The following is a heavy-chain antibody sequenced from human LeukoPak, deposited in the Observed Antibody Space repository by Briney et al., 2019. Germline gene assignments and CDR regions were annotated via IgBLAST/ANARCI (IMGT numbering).Heavy chain of an antibody. V-gene: IGHV3-7*01. Sequence: GGSLRLSCAASGFTFSSYWMSWVRQAPGKGLEWVANIKQDGSEKYYVVSVKGRFTISRDNAKNSLYLQMNSLRAEDTAVYYCARSDPYYGGNLLLGYWGQGTLVTVSS. CDR1: GFTFSSYW. D-gene: IGHD4-23*01. CDR2: IKQDGSEK. J-gene: IGHJ4*02. CDR3: ARSDPYYGGNLLLGY.